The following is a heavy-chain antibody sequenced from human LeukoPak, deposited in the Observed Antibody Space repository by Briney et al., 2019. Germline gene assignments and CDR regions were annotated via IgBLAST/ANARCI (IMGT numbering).Heavy chain of an antibody. Sequence: SETLSLTCTVSGGSISSGGYYWSWIRQHPGKGLEWIGYIYYSGSTYYNPSLKSRVTISVDTSKNQFSLKLSSVTAADTAVYYCARASYDSRGAYWFDPWGQGPLVTVSS. J-gene: IGHJ5*02. CDR3: ARASYDSRGAYWFDP. V-gene: IGHV4-31*03. CDR2: IYYSGST. CDR1: GGSISSGGYY. D-gene: IGHD3-22*01.